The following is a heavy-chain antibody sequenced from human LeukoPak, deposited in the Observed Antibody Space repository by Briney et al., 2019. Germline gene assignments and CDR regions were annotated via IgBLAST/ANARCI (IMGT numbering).Heavy chain of an antibody. Sequence: GGSLRLSCAASGFTFSSYAMSWVRQAPGKGLVWVSAISGSGGSTYYADSVKGRFTISRDNSKNTLYLQMNSLRAEDTAVYYCAKGDMIVVVPTDYWGQGTLVTVSS. D-gene: IGHD3-22*01. CDR3: AKGDMIVVVPTDY. J-gene: IGHJ4*02. CDR2: ISGSGGST. CDR1: GFTFSSYA. V-gene: IGHV3-23*01.